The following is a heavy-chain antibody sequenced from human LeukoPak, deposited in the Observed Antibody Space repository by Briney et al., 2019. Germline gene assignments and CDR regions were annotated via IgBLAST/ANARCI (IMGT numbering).Heavy chain of an antibody. J-gene: IGHJ6*03. Sequence: RPGGSLRLXCAASGFTFDDYGMSWVRQAPGKGLEWVSGINWNGGSTGYADSVKGRFTISRVNAKNSLYLQMNSLRAEDTALYYCARGAAARQKEDYYYYMDVWGKGTTVTVSS. D-gene: IGHD6-13*01. CDR1: GFTFDDYG. CDR3: ARGAAARQKEDYYYYMDV. CDR2: INWNGGST. V-gene: IGHV3-20*04.